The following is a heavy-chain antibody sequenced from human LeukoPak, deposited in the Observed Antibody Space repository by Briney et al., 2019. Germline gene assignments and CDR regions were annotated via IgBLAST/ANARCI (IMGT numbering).Heavy chain of an antibody. J-gene: IGHJ3*02. Sequence: SSETLSLTCTVSGGSISSGVYYWSWIRQHPGKGLEWIGYIYYSGSTYSNPSLKSRLTMSVDISKNQFSLKLSSVTAADTAVYYCARGVKGLRGAFDIWGRGTMVTVSS. CDR2: IYYSGST. CDR3: ARGVKGLRGAFDI. V-gene: IGHV4-31*03. D-gene: IGHD3-10*01. CDR1: GGSISSGVYY.